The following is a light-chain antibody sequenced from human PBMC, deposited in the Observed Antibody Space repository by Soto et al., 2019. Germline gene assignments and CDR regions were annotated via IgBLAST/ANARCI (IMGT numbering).Light chain of an antibody. J-gene: IGKJ1*01. CDR1: QSISSW. CDR3: HQYNSYWT. CDR2: KPS. Sequence: DIQMTQSPSTLSASVGDRVTITCRASQSISSWLAWYQQKPGKAPKLLIYKPSSLESGVPSRFSGSGSGTEFTLTISSLQAYAFANYYCHQYNSYWTFGQGTKVEIK. V-gene: IGKV1-5*03.